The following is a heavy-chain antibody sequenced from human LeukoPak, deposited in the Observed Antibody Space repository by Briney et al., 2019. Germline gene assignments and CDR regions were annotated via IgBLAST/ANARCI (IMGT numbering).Heavy chain of an antibody. J-gene: IGHJ4*02. D-gene: IGHD3-10*01. Sequence: GESLKISFKGSGYSFSTYWIGWVRQMSGKGVEWMGIIYPGDSDTRYSPSCQGQVTISADKSISTAYLQWRSLKASDTAIYYCARRASGVDYWGQGTLVTVSS. V-gene: IGHV5-51*01. CDR3: ARRASGVDY. CDR1: GYSFSTYW. CDR2: IYPGDSDT.